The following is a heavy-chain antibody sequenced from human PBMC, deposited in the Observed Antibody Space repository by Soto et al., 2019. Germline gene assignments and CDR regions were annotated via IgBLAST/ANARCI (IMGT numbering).Heavy chain of an antibody. CDR3: AKLPWADYGGIFDP. J-gene: IGHJ5*02. D-gene: IGHD4-17*01. CDR1: GDSINSTDW. Sequence: SETLSLTCAVSGDSINSTDWWNWVRQSPGKGLEWIGEIYHGGNIYYNPSLKSRVTISMDKSKNQFSLNLFYVTAADTAVYYCAKLPWADYGGIFDPWGQGTLVTVSS. CDR2: IYHGGNI. V-gene: IGHV4-4*02.